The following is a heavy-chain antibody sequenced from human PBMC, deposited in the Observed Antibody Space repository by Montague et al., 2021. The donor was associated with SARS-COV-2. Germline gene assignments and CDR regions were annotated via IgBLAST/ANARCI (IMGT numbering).Heavy chain of an antibody. CDR1: GGSFSGYY. D-gene: IGHD3-3*01. V-gene: IGHV4-34*01. Sequence: SETLSLTCAVYGGSFSGYYWSWIRQPPGKGLEWIREINHSGSTNYNPSLKSRVTISVDTSKNQFSLKLSSVTAADTAVYYCARGPGVVIILAIYYYGMDVWGQGTTVTVSS. CDR2: INHSGST. CDR3: ARGPGVVIILAIYYYGMDV. J-gene: IGHJ6*02.